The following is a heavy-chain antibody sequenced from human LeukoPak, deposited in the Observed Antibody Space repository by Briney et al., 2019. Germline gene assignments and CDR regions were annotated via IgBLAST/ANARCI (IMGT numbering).Heavy chain of an antibody. CDR1: GYTFTGYY. CDR2: INPNSGGT. J-gene: IGHJ4*02. Sequence: ASVKVSCKASGYTFTGYYMHWVRQAPGQGLEWMGWINPNSGGTNYAQKFQGRVTMTRDMSTSTVYMELSSLRVEDTAVYYCAKDMDVGGYGSGSYFDYWGQGTLVTVSS. V-gene: IGHV1-2*02. CDR3: AKDMDVGGYGSGSYFDY. D-gene: IGHD3-10*01.